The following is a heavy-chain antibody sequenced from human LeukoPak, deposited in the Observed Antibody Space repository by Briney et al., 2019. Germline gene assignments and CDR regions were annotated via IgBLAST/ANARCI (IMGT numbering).Heavy chain of an antibody. CDR1: GYTFINYG. Sequence: ASVKVSCKASGYTFINYGISWVRQAPGQGLEWMGWISGYNGYTKNAQKFQGRVTMTTDKSTSTAYMELRSLRSDDTAVYYCARIVGAFGGGPDNWFDPWGQGTLVTVSS. CDR3: ARIVGAFGGGPDNWFDP. D-gene: IGHD1-26*01. V-gene: IGHV1-18*01. J-gene: IGHJ5*02. CDR2: ISGYNGYT.